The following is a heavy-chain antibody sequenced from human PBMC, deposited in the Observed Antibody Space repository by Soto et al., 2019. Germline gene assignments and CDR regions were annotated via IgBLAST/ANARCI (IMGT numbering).Heavy chain of an antibody. CDR3: ATPSGVATINWHYYYGMDV. CDR1: GFKFISFA. D-gene: IGHD5-12*01. Sequence: GLHRLPKAAVGFKFISFAMRRVLQTPGKGLEWVSAVSGSGGSTYYADSVKGRFTISRDNSKNTLYLQINSLRAEDTAVYYCATPSGVATINWHYYYGMDVWGQGTTVTVSS. V-gene: IGHV3-23*01. CDR2: VSGSGGST. J-gene: IGHJ6*02.